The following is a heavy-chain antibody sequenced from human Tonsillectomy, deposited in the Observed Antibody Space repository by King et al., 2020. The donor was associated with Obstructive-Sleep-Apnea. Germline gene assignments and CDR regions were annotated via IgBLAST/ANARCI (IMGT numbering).Heavy chain of an antibody. Sequence: QLQESGPGLVKPSQTLSLTCAVSGGSIRSAGYSWSWIRQPPGKGLEWIGNVHYTGSTYYHPSLKSRVTISMDTSKNQVSLNLRSVTAADTAVYYCARDPGHYCDTWGQGTLVIVSS. V-gene: IGHV4-30-4*07. CDR1: GGSIRSAGYS. CDR2: VHYTGST. CDR3: ARDPGHYCDT. J-gene: IGHJ4*02. D-gene: IGHD3-10*01.